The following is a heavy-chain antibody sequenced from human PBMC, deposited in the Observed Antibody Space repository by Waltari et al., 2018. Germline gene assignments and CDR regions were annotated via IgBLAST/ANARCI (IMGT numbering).Heavy chain of an antibody. CDR3: ARVGCSGGSCYSDNYYYGMDV. CDR1: GGSISSSNW. Sequence: QVQLQESGPGLVKPSGTLSLTCAVSGGSISSSNWWSWVRQPPGKGLEWIGEIYHSGSTNYNPSLKSRVTISVDKSKNQFSLKLSSVTAADTAVYYCARVGCSGGSCYSDNYYYGMDVWGQGTTVTVSS. J-gene: IGHJ6*02. D-gene: IGHD2-15*01. V-gene: IGHV4-4*02. CDR2: IYHSGST.